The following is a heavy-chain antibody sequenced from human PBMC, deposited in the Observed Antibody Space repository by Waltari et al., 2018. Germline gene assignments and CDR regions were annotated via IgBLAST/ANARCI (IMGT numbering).Heavy chain of an antibody. CDR3: AREYSSGGKLYYFDY. CDR1: GFPFSRSG. CDR2: IWYDGSNK. J-gene: IGHJ4*02. Sequence: QVQLVASGGGVVQPGRSLRLSCAASGFPFSRSGMHWVGQASGKGLEWGAVIWYDGSNKYYADSVKGRFTISRDNSKNTLYLQMNSLRAEDTAVYYCAREYSSGGKLYYFDYWGQGTLVTVSS. V-gene: IGHV3-33*01. D-gene: IGHD6-19*01.